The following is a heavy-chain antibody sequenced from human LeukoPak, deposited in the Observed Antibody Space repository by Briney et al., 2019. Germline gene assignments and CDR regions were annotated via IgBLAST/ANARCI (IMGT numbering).Heavy chain of an antibody. J-gene: IGHJ4*02. CDR2: IYHSGST. D-gene: IGHD1-1*01. V-gene: IGHV4-38-2*01. Sequence: SETLSLTCAVSGYSISSGYYWGWIRPPPGKGLEWIGSIYHSGSTYYNPSLKSRVTISVDTSKNQFSLKLSSVTAADTAVYYCARTTGTTTIDYWGQGTLVTVSS. CDR3: ARTTGTTTIDY. CDR1: GYSISSGYY.